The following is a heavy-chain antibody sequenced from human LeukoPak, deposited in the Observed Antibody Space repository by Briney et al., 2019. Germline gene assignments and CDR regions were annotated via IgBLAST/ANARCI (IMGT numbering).Heavy chain of an antibody. Sequence: GGSLRLSCAASGFTFSTFWMTWVRQAPGKGLECVANIKEDGTETYYVDSVKGRFTISRDNAKRSLYLQMNSMRFEDTAVYYCARDGPRSGESSYDYWGQGTLVTVSS. CDR1: GFTFSTFW. CDR2: IKEDGTET. D-gene: IGHD6-13*01. V-gene: IGHV3-7*05. CDR3: ARDGPRSGESSYDY. J-gene: IGHJ4*02.